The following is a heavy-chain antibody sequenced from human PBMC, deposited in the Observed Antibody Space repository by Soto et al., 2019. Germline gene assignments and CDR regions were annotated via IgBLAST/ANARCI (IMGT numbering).Heavy chain of an antibody. V-gene: IGHV3-11*03. CDR1: GFTYSTYT. Sequence: GGSLRLSCSASGFTYSTYTMHWVRQAPGKGLEWVSYISSSSSYTNYADSVKGRFTISRDNAKNSLYLQMNSLRAEDTAVYYCARRWYFDLWGRGTLVTVSS. CDR3: ARRWYFDL. CDR2: ISSSSSYT. J-gene: IGHJ2*01.